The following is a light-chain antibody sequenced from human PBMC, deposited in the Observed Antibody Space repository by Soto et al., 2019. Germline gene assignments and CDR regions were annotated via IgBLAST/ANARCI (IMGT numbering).Light chain of an antibody. V-gene: IGKV3-20*01. CDR1: QSFGSSY. CDR2: GAS. CDR3: QQYGSSSWT. J-gene: IGKJ1*01. Sequence: EVVLTQSPGTLSLSPGERATLSCRASQSFGSSYLAWYQQKPGQAPRLLIYGASNRATGIPDRLSGYGSGTDFTLTISRLEPEDFAVYYCQQYGSSSWTFSQGTKVEIK.